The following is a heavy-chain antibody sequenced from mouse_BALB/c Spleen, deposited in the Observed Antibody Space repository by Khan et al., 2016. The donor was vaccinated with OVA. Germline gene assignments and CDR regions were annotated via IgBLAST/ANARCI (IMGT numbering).Heavy chain of an antibody. V-gene: IGHV5-6*01. CDR2: INTGGAYT. J-gene: IGHJ3*01. Sequence: EVELVESGGDFVRPGGSLKLSCAASGFTFSTYCMSWVLRTPDKRLEWVTTINTGGAYTYYPDSVKGRFSISRDTAKNTLYLQLNSLTTEDTAIYYCARLAYYYNSEGFAYWGQGTLVTVSA. CDR1: GFTFSTYC. CDR3: ARLAYYYNSEGFAY. D-gene: IGHD1-1*01.